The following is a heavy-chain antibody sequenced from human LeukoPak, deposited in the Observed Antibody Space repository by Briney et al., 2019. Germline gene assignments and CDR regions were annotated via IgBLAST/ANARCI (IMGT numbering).Heavy chain of an antibody. CDR3: VRLQPNTGEWAFDI. CDR2: ISNGGST. Sequence: SETLSLTCTVSGGSISTYYWSWIRQPPGEGLEWIGYISNGGSTKYNPSLKSRVTISVDTSKNQLPLKLRSVTAADTAVYHCVRLQPNTGEWAFDIWGQGTMVSVSS. CDR1: GGSISTYY. D-gene: IGHD1-1*01. V-gene: IGHV4-59*01. J-gene: IGHJ3*02.